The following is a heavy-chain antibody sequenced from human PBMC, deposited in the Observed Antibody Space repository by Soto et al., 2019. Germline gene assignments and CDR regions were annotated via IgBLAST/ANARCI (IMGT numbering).Heavy chain of an antibody. J-gene: IGHJ4*02. CDR2: VWHSGGT. V-gene: IGHV4-4*02. CDR3: ATEEYTNGWYAIDS. D-gene: IGHD6-19*01. CDR1: GGSITSSHW. Sequence: QVQLQESGPGLVKPSGTLSLTCAVSGGSITSSHWWSWVRQPPGKGLEWIGHVWHSGGTNYNPSLNTRGNISVDKAKNQFSLNLNSVTAADTAVYYCATEEYTNGWYAIDSWGQGTLVTVSS.